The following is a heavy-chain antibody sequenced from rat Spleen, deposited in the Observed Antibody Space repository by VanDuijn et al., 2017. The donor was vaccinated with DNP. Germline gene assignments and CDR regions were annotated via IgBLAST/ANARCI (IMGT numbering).Heavy chain of an antibody. J-gene: IGHJ4*01. CDR2: ISYNGGTP. CDR3: ARHRTIMPYYYSMDA. V-gene: IGHV5-7*01. CDR1: GFTFSYYG. D-gene: IGHD1-12*01. Sequence: EVQLVESGGGLVQPGRSLKLSCAASGFTFSYYGMAWVRQTPMKGLEWVATISYNGGTPYYRDSVKGRFTISRDNAQSTLYLQMDSLRSEDTATYYCARHRTIMPYYYSMDAWGQGASVTVSS.